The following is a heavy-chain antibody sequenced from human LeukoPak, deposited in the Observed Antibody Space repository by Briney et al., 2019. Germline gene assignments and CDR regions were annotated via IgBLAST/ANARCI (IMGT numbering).Heavy chain of an antibody. CDR1: GYTFTGYY. D-gene: IGHD3-3*01. CDR3: ASSIFGVGEFDY. J-gene: IGHJ4*02. V-gene: IGHV1-69*06. Sequence: ASVKVSCKASGYTFTGYYMHWVRQAPGQGLEWMGGIIPIFGTANYAQKFQGRVTITADKSTSTAYMELSSLRSEDTAVYYCASSIFGVGEFDYWGQGTLVTVSS. CDR2: IIPIFGTA.